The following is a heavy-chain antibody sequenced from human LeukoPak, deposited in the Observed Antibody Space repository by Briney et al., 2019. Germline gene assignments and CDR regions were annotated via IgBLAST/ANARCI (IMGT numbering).Heavy chain of an antibody. D-gene: IGHD3-3*01. Sequence: SETLSLTCAVYGGSFSGYYWSWIRQPPGKGLEWNGEINHSGSTNYNPPLKSRVTISVDTSKNQFSLKLRSVTAADTAVYYCAREYYDFWSGSISTGYYYYMDVWGKGTTVTVSS. CDR2: INHSGST. CDR1: GGSFSGYY. J-gene: IGHJ6*03. CDR3: AREYYDFWSGSISTGYYYYMDV. V-gene: IGHV4-34*01.